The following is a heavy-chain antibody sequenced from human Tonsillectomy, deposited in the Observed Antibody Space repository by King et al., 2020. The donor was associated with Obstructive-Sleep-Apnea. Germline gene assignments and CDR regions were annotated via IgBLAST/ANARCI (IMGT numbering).Heavy chain of an antibody. J-gene: IGHJ5*02. D-gene: IGHD6-13*01. CDR1: GGSFSDYY. CDR3: ARGSGAAAVNWFDP. CDR2: INHSGST. Sequence: VQLQQWGAGLLKPSETLSLTCAVFGGSFSDYYWSWIRQPPGKGLEWIGEINHSGSTNSNPSLKSRVTISVDTSKNQFSLKLSSVTAADTAVYYCARGSGAAAVNWFDPWGQGTLVTVSS. V-gene: IGHV4-34*01.